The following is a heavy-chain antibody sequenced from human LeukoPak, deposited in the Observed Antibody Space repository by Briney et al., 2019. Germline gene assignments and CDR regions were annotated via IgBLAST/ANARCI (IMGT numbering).Heavy chain of an antibody. Sequence: GGSLRLSCAASGFTFSNAWMSWVRQAPGKGLEWVGRIKSKTDGGTTDYAAPVKGRFTISRVDSKNTLYLQMNSLKTEDTAVYYCTATRSITMVRGDWGQGTLVTVSS. CDR1: GFTFSNAW. J-gene: IGHJ4*02. CDR2: IKSKTDGGTT. CDR3: TATRSITMVRGD. D-gene: IGHD3-10*01. V-gene: IGHV3-15*01.